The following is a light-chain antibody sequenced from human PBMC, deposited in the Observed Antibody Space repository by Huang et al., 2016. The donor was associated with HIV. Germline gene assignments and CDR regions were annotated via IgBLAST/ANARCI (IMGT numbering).Light chain of an antibody. V-gene: IGKV3-11*01. CDR1: QSVGSY. CDR2: DAS. CDR3: HQHSSWPGT. Sequence: DIVLTQSPATLSLSPGERATLSCRAGQSVGSYLAWYQQTPGQAPRPLVSDASHRATGIPARFSGSGSGTDFTLTISSLEPEDFAVYYCHQHSSWPGTFGQGTRVEIK. J-gene: IGKJ1*01.